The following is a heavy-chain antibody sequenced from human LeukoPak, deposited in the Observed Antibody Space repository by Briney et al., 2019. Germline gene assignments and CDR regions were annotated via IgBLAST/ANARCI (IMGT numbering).Heavy chain of an antibody. Sequence: GGSLRLSCVASGFTFRNYGTHWVRQAPGKELEWVAIIWYDGSDKYYTDSVKGRFTISRDNSKNTLYLQMNSLRAEDTAVYYCATGPKKLGYFFDYWGQGTLVIVSS. V-gene: IGHV3-33*01. J-gene: IGHJ4*02. CDR1: GFTFRNYG. CDR2: IWYDGSDK. CDR3: ATGPKKLGYFFDY. D-gene: IGHD7-27*01.